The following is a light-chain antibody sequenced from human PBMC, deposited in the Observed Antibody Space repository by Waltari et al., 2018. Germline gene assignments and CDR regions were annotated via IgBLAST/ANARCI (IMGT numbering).Light chain of an antibody. Sequence: ENVLTQSPATLSLSPGERASLSCGASQSVSDRHLAWYQQKPGLAPRLLIYDASKRATGVPDRFSGSRSGTDFTLTISRLEPEDFAVYYCQRCASSEFTFGPGTKVDI. CDR3: QRCASSEFT. CDR1: QSVSDRH. CDR2: DAS. V-gene: IGKV3D-20*01. J-gene: IGKJ3*01.